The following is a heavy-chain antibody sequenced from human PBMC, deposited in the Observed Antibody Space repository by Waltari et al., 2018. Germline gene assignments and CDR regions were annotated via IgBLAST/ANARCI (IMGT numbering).Heavy chain of an antibody. CDR3: ARDFGSGSPNWFDP. J-gene: IGHJ5*02. CDR2: IYYSGST. D-gene: IGHD3-10*01. CDR1: GGSISSSSYY. V-gene: IGHV4-39*07. Sequence: QLQLQESGPGLVKPSETLSLTCTVSGGSISSSSYYWGWTRQPPGKGLEWIGSIYYSGSTYYNPSLKSRVTISVDTSKNQFSLKLSSVTAADTAVYYCARDFGSGSPNWFDPWGQGTLVTVSS.